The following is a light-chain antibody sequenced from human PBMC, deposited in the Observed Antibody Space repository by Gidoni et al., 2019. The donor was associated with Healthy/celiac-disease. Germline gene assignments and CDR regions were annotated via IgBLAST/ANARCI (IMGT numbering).Light chain of an antibody. Sequence: QSVLTQPPSGSGAPGQRVPISCTGSSSHIGACYDVHWYQQLPGTAPKLLIYGHSNRPSGVPDRFSGSKSGTSASLAITGLQAEDEADYYCQSYDSSLSGSVVFGGGTKLTVL. J-gene: IGLJ2*01. CDR1: SSHIGACYD. V-gene: IGLV1-40*01. CDR3: QSYDSSLSGSVV. CDR2: GHS.